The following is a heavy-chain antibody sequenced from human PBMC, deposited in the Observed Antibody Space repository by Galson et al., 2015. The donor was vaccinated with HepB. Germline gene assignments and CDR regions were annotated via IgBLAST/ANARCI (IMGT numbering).Heavy chain of an antibody. D-gene: IGHD5-24*01. Sequence: SVKVSCKASTYSFTAYYLHWVRQAPGLGLQWMGWINPDGGGTNYAQKFQGRVIMTRDMSTSTVYMELRRLTSDDTAVYYCARDRDGWRSEDAFEIWGQGTMVTVSS. J-gene: IGHJ3*02. CDR1: TYSFTAYY. CDR2: INPDGGGT. V-gene: IGHV1-2*02. CDR3: ARDRDGWRSEDAFEI.